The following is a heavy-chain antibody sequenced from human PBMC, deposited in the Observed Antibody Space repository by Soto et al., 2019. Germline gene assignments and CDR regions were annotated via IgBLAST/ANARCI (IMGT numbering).Heavy chain of an antibody. CDR3: AKGSPRYFDWLLFTN. J-gene: IGHJ1*01. CDR2: IIPIFGTA. D-gene: IGHD3-9*01. V-gene: IGHV1-69*13. CDR1: GGTFSSYA. Sequence: VASVKVSCKASGGTFSSYAISWVRQAPGQGLEWMGGIIPIFGTANYAQKFQGRVTITADESTSTAYMELSSLRAEDTAVYYCAKGSPRYFDWLLFTNWGQGTLVTVSS.